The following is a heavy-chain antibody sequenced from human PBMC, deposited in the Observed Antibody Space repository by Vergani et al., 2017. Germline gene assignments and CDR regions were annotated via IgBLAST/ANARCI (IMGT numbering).Heavy chain of an antibody. CDR2: VHTDGTA. D-gene: IGHD5-24*01. Sequence: VQLQESGPGLLKPSETLSLTSCVSGASISSYFWSWIRQPAGKGLEWLGRVHTDGTAYYNPSLRTRVRLSADLSQSQFSLKMTSLTAADTAVYFCARDQWDDDGPRGWFAPWGQGILVTVSS. J-gene: IGHJ5*02. V-gene: IGHV4-4*07. CDR3: ARDQWDDDGPRGWFAP. CDR1: GASISSYF.